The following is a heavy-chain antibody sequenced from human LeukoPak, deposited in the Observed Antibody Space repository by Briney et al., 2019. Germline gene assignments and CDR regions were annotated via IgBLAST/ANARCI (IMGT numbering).Heavy chain of an antibody. D-gene: IGHD3-9*01. Sequence: ASVKVSCKASGYTFTGYYMHWVRQAPGQGLEWMGRINPNSGGTNYAQKFQCRVTMTRDTSISTAYMELSRLRSDDTAVYYCARSYYDILTGYYLFDCWGQGTLVTVSS. CDR3: ARSYYDILTGYYLFDC. CDR2: INPNSGGT. CDR1: GYTFTGYY. J-gene: IGHJ4*02. V-gene: IGHV1-2*06.